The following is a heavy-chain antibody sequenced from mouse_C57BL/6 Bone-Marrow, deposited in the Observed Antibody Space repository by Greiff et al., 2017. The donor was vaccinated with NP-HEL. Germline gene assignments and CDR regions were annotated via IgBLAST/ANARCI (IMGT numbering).Heavy chain of an antibody. J-gene: IGHJ1*03. CDR2: IRLKSDNYAT. CDR3: TGDGNSWYGV. CDR1: GFTFSNYW. D-gene: IGHD2-1*01. Sequence: EVQLVESGGGLVQPGGSMKLSCVASGFTFSNYWMNWVRQSPEKGLEWVAQIRLKSDNYATHYAESVKGRFTISRDDSKSSVYLQMNNLRAEDTGIYYCTGDGNSWYGVWGTGTTVTVSS. V-gene: IGHV6-3*01.